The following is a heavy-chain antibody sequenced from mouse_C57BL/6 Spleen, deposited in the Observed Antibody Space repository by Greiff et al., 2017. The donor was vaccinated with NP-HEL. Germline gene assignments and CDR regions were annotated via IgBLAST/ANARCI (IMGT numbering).Heavy chain of an antibody. D-gene: IGHD3-1*01. CDR2: IDPENGDT. CDR3: TTSGGRDFDY. CDR1: GFNIKDDY. J-gene: IGHJ2*01. V-gene: IGHV14-4*01. Sequence: EVQLQQSGAELVRPGASVKLSCTASGFNIKDDYMHWVKQRPEQGLEWIGWIDPENGDTEYASKFQGKATITADTSSNTAYLQLSSLTSEDTAVYYFTTSGGRDFDYWGQGTTLTVSS.